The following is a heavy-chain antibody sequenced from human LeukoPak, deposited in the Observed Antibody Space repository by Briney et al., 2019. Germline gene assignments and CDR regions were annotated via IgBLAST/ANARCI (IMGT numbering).Heavy chain of an antibody. CDR1: GYTFTNYY. Sequence: GASVKVSCKASGYTFTNYYIHWVRQAPGQGLEWMGIINPAGGSTGYAQKFQGRVTMTRDTATSTVYMELSSLRSEDTAVYYCVRDGEVIIKPAASFPHDAFDIWGQGTMVIVSS. CDR2: INPAGGST. V-gene: IGHV1-46*01. J-gene: IGHJ3*02. CDR3: VRDGEVIIKPAASFPHDAFDI. D-gene: IGHD3-10*01.